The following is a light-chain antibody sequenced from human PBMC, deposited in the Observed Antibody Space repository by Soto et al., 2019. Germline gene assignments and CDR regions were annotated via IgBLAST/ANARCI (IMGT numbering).Light chain of an antibody. CDR2: DTS. CDR1: QSVGRRY. Sequence: LVLTQSPGTLSLSPGERATLSCRASQSVGRRYLAWYQQKPGQAPMLLIYDTSERASDISDRFSGSGSGTDFTLTISRLVPEDFAVYYCQYQGTFGGGTKVEIK. CDR3: QYQGT. V-gene: IGKV3-20*01. J-gene: IGKJ4*01.